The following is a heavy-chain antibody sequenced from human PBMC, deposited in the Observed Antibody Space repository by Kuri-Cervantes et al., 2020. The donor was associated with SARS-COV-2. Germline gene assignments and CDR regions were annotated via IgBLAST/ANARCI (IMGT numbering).Heavy chain of an antibody. CDR2: ISSSSSTI. CDR3: ARDSPLVGATWNYFDY. Sequence: ETLSLTCAASGFTFSSYSMNWVRQAPGKGLEWVSYISSSSSTIYYADSVKGRFTISRDNAKNSLYLQMNSLRAEDTAVYYCARDSPLVGATWNYFDYWGQGTLVTVSS. J-gene: IGHJ4*02. D-gene: IGHD1-26*01. V-gene: IGHV3-48*04. CDR1: GFTFSSYS.